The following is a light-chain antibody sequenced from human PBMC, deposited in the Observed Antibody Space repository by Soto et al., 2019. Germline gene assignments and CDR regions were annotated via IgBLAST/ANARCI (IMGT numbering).Light chain of an antibody. CDR1: QGISDF. CDR2: DAS. Sequence: DIPMTQSPSSLSASVGDRVTITCQASQGISDFLNWYQQKPGKAPKLLIYDASNLETGVPSRFSGGGSGTDFTFTISSLQPEDIATYYCQQYNNWPPHTFGGGTKVEIK. V-gene: IGKV1-33*01. J-gene: IGKJ4*01. CDR3: QQYNNWPPHT.